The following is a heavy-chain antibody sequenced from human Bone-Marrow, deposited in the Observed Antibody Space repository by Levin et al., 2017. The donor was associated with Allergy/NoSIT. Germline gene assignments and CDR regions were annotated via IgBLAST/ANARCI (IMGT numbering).Heavy chain of an antibody. CDR3: ARESSGYNYGLDAFDL. D-gene: IGHD5-18*01. J-gene: IGHJ3*01. Sequence: GESLKISCVGSEFTLSRYWMSWVRQAPGKGLEWVANIKQDGSEKNYVDSVKGRISISRDNAKNSLYLQLNSLRAEDTAVYYCARESSGYNYGLDAFDLWGQGTMVTVSS. CDR2: IKQDGSEK. CDR1: EFTLSRYW. V-gene: IGHV3-7*04.